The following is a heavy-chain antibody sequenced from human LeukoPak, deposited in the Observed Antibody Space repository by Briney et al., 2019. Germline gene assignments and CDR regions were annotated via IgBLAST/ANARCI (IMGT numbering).Heavy chain of an antibody. CDR3: ARHPIFGPAPFDY. CDR1: GGSISSSSYY. D-gene: IGHD3-3*01. V-gene: IGHV4-39*01. CDR2: RFYSWST. Sequence: PSETLSLTCTLSGGSISSSSYYWGWIRQPPGKGLEWIWSRFYSWSTYYNPSLKSRVTRSVDTSNNQFSLTLSSVTAADTAVYYCARHPIFGPAPFDYWGQGTLVTVSS. J-gene: IGHJ4*02.